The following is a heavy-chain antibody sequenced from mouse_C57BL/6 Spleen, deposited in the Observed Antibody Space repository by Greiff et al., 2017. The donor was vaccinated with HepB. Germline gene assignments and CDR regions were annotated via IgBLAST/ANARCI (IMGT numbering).Heavy chain of an antibody. Sequence: QVQLQQPGTELVKPGASVKLSCKASGYTFTSYWMHWVKQRPGQGLEWIGNINPSNGGTNYNEKFKSKATLTVDKSSSKAYMQLSSLTSEDSAVYYCARGITTVVGVLDYWGPGTTLTVSS. CDR3: ARGITTVVGVLDY. V-gene: IGHV1-53*01. J-gene: IGHJ2*01. D-gene: IGHD1-1*01. CDR2: INPSNGGT. CDR1: GYTFTSYW.